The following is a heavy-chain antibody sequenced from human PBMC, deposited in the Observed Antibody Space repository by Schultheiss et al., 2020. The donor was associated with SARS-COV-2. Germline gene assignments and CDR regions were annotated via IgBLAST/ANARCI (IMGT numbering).Heavy chain of an antibody. J-gene: IGHJ6*04. V-gene: IGHV1-2*02. CDR1: GYTFTSYD. CDR3: ARENLLYYYGMDV. Sequence: ASVKVSCKASGYTFTSYDINWVRQATGQGLEWMGWMNPNSGGTNYAQKFQGRVTMTRDTPISTAYMELSRLRSDDTAVYYCARENLLYYYGMDVWGEGTTVTVSS. CDR2: MNPNSGGT.